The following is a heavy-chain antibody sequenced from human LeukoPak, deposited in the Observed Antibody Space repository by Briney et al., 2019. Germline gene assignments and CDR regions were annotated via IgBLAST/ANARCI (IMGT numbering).Heavy chain of an antibody. CDR3: ARADSPRQQIRFYYYMDV. CDR2: VSDSGTT. V-gene: IGHV4-31*03. J-gene: IGHJ6*03. CDR1: GGSIISGAYF. D-gene: IGHD2-21*02. Sequence: SQTLSLTCTVSGGSIISGAYFWSWVRHHPGKGLEWIGYVSDSGTTYYNPSLMSRVAISIDTSENQFSLKVNSVTAADTAVYYCARADSPRQQIRFYYYMDVWGTGTTVTVSS.